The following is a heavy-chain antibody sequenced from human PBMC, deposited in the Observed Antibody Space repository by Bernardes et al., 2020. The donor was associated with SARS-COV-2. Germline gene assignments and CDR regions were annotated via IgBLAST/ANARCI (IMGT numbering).Heavy chain of an antibody. D-gene: IGHD3-10*01. CDR2: INHSGST. CDR1: GGSFSGYY. Sequence: SEPLSLTCAVYGGSFSGYYWSWIRQPPGKGLEWIGEINHSGSTNYNPSLKSRVTISVDTSKNQFSLKLSSVTAADTAVYYCARGTKITMVRGDGRNYYYGMDVWGQGTTVTVSS. CDR3: ARGTKITMVRGDGRNYYYGMDV. V-gene: IGHV4-34*01. J-gene: IGHJ6*02.